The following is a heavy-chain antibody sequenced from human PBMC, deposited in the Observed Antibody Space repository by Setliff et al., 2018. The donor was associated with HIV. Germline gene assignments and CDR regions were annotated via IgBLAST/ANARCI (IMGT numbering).Heavy chain of an antibody. D-gene: IGHD1-1*01. V-gene: IGHV1-69*13. CDR2: INPIFGTA. CDR3: ARDLKDDGADP. CDR1: GYTFTGYY. Sequence: SVKVSCKASGYTFTGYYMHWVRQAPGQGLEWMGWINPIFGTANYAQKFQGRVTITADESTSTAYMELSSLRSEDTAVYYCARDLKDDGADPWGQGTLVTVSS. J-gene: IGHJ5*02.